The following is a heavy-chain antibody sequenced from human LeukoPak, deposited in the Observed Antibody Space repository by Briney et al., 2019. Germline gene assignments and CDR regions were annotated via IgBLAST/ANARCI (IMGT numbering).Heavy chain of an antibody. CDR1: GGSISNYY. D-gene: IGHD3-16*01. V-gene: IGHV4-59*01. CDR2: ISYSGST. CDR3: ARVGRGDHTWGSYSFDY. Sequence: PSETLSLTCTVSGGSISNYYRSWIRQPPGKGLEWIGYISYSGSTNYNPSLKSRVTISVDTSRNQFSLKLTSVTAADTAVYYCARVGRGDHTWGSYSFDYWGQGTLVTVFS. J-gene: IGHJ4*02.